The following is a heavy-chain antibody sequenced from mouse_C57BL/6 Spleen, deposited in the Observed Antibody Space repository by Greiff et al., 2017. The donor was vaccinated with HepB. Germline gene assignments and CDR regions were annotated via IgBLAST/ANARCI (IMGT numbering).Heavy chain of an antibody. CDR2: IYPRDGST. J-gene: IGHJ3*01. V-gene: IGHV1-85*01. CDR1: GYTFTSYD. CDR3: ARTYYYGSSPAWFAY. Sequence: VKLVESGPELVKPGASVKLSCKASGYTFTSYDINWVKQRPGQGLEWIGRIYPRDGSTKYNEKFKGKATLTVDTSSSTVYMELHSLTSEDSAVYFCARTYYYGSSPAWFAYWGQGTLVTVSA. D-gene: IGHD1-1*01.